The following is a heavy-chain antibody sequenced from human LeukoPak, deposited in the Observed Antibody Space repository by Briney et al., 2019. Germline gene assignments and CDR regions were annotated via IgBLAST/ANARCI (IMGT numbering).Heavy chain of an antibody. CDR1: AGSITNYY. Sequence: SETLSLTCSVSAGSITNYYRSWIRQPPGKGLEWIAYIYSSGNTNYNPSLQSRVTISVYTSKNQFSLNLTSVTAADTAVYYCARLSHPADSSWFFDYWGQGTLVTVSS. J-gene: IGHJ4*02. D-gene: IGHD6-13*01. CDR3: ARLSHPADSSWFFDY. CDR2: IYSSGNT. V-gene: IGHV4-59*08.